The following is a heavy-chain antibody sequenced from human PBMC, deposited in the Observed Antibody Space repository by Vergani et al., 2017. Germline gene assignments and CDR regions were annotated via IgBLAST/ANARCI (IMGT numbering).Heavy chain of an antibody. CDR2: ISSSSSYI. D-gene: IGHD6-13*01. V-gene: IGHV3-21*01. CDR1: GFTFSSYS. Sequence: EVQLVESGGGLVKPGGSLRLSCAASGFTFSSYSMNWVRQAPGKGLEWVSSISSSSSYIYYADSVKGRFTISRDNAKNSLYLQMNSLRAEDTAVYYCARVLGSSWYLGLYYYYYYGMDVWGQGTTVTVSS. CDR3: ARVLGSSWYLGLYYYYYYGMDV. J-gene: IGHJ6*02.